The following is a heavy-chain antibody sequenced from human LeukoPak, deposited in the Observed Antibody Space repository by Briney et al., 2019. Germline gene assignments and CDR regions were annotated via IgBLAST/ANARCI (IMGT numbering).Heavy chain of an antibody. J-gene: IGHJ4*02. CDR2: ISTSSSYI. V-gene: IGHV3-21*01. CDR1: GFTLSTYN. D-gene: IGHD1-7*01. Sequence: SGGSLRLSCAASGFTLSTYNIKWVRQAPRKGLEWVSSISTSSSYIYYADSVKGRFTISRDNARNSLYLQMNSLRAEDTAVYYCARDRDWNSGFDYWGQGTLVTVSS. CDR3: ARDRDWNSGFDY.